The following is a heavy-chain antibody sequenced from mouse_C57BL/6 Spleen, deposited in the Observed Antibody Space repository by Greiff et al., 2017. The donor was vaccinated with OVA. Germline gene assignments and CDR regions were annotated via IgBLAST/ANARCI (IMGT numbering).Heavy chain of an antibody. D-gene: IGHD3-2*02. CDR2: IYPGDGDT. Sequence: VQLQQSGAELVKPGASVKISCKASGYAFSSYWMNWVKQRPGKGLEWIGQIYPGDGDTNYNGKFKGKATLTADKSSSTAYMQLSSLTAEDSAVYFCARSAQATWFAYWGQGTLVTVSA. CDR3: ARSAQATWFAY. CDR1: GYAFSSYW. V-gene: IGHV1-80*01. J-gene: IGHJ3*01.